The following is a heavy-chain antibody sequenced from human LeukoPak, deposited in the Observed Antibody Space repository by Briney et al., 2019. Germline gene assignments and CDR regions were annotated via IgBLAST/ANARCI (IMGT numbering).Heavy chain of an antibody. CDR2: ISSSSSYI. D-gene: IGHD6-19*01. CDR1: GFTFSSYS. V-gene: IGHV3-21*01. Sequence: GGSLRFSCAASGFTFSSYSMNWVRQAPGKGLEWVSSISSSSSYIYYADSVEGRFTISRDNAKNSLYLQMNSLRAEDTAVYYCARDAPYIAVAGTADYWGQGTLVTVSS. J-gene: IGHJ4*02. CDR3: ARDAPYIAVAGTADY.